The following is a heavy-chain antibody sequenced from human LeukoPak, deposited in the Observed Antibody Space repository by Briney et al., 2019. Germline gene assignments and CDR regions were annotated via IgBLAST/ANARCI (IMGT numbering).Heavy chain of an antibody. Sequence: PSETLSLTCTVSGGSISSYYWSWIRQPPGKGLEWVGCIYYSGSTNYNPSLKSRVTISVDTSKNQFSLKLSSVTAADTAVYYCARGEAWNKFDYWGQGTLVTVSS. D-gene: IGHD1/OR15-1a*01. V-gene: IGHV4-59*01. CDR1: GGSISSYY. CDR2: IYYSGST. J-gene: IGHJ4*02. CDR3: ARGEAWNKFDY.